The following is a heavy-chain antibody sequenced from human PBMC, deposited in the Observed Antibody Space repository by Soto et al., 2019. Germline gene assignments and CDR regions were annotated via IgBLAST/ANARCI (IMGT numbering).Heavy chain of an antibody. V-gene: IGHV1-69*05. CDR2: IIPIFGTA. CDR3: ARDQGSYDSSGYPRNCDY. Sequence: QVQLVQSGAEVKKPGSSVKVSCKASGGTFSSYAISWVRQAPGQGLEWMGGIIPIFGTANYAQKFQGRVTITPDESTSTAYMELSSLRSEDTAVYYCARDQGSYDSSGYPRNCDYWGQGTLVTVSS. J-gene: IGHJ4*02. D-gene: IGHD3-22*01. CDR1: GGTFSSYA.